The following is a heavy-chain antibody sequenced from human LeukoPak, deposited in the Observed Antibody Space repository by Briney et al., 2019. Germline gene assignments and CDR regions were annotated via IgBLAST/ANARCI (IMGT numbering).Heavy chain of an antibody. CDR2: IKNKANSDAT. J-gene: IGHJ4*02. V-gene: IGHV3-73*01. D-gene: IGHD3-22*01. CDR3: TVSPSGYLDY. CDR1: GFTLSGSG. Sequence: GGSLRLSCEASGFTLSGSGVHWVRQASGKGLEWVGRIKNKANSDATAYAASVKGRFTISRDDSKNTAHLQMNSLKVEDTAVYFCTVSPSGYLDYWGQGTLVTVSS.